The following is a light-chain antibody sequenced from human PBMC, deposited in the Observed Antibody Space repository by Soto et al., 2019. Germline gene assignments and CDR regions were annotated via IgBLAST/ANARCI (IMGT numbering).Light chain of an antibody. CDR2: EDI. Sequence: QSALTQPPSASGSPGQSVTISCTGSSSEVGGYNCVSWFQKHPGKDPKLMIFEDIKRPSGVPDRFSASKSGNTASLTVSGLQAEDEADYYCSSYGGSDNLIFGGGTKLTVL. CDR3: SSYGGSDNLI. CDR1: SSEVGGYNC. V-gene: IGLV2-8*01. J-gene: IGLJ2*01.